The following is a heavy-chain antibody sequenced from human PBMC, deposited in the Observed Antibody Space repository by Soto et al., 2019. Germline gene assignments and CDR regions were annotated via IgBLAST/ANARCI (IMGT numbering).Heavy chain of an antibody. V-gene: IGHV3-73*01. J-gene: IGHJ5*02. CDR2: IRSKANSYAT. Sequence: GSSLRLSCAASGFTFSGSAMHWVRQGTGKGLEWVGRIRSKANSYATAYAASVKGRFTISRDDSKNTAYLQMNILKTEDTAVYYCTRPITSRFLEWSDNWFDPWGQGTLVTVSS. D-gene: IGHD3-3*01. CDR3: TRPITSRFLEWSDNWFDP. CDR1: GFTFSGSA.